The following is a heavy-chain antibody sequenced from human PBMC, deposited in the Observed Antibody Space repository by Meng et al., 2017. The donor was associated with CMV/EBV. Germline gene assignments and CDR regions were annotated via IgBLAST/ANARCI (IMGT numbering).Heavy chain of an antibody. CDR2: INHSGST. J-gene: IGHJ6*02. CDR1: GGSFSGYY. Sequence: SETLSLTCAVYGGSFSGYYWSWIRQPPGKGLEWIGEINHSGSTNYNPSLKSRVTISVDTSKNQFSLKLSSVTAAGTAVYYCARGEAARYYYYYGMDVWGQGTTVTVSS. D-gene: IGHD6-6*01. CDR3: ARGEAARYYYYYGMDV. V-gene: IGHV4-34*01.